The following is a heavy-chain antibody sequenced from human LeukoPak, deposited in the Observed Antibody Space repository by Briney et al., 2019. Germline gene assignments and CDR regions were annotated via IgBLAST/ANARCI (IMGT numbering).Heavy chain of an antibody. Sequence: PGGSLRLSCAASGFTFSSYSMNWVRQAPGKGLEWVSYISSSSSTIYYADSVKGRFTISRDNAKNSLYLQVNSLRAEDTAVYYCARSFPNPKYSGSYYGYFDYWGQGTLVTVSS. V-gene: IGHV3-48*04. CDR3: ARSFPNPKYSGSYYGYFDY. D-gene: IGHD1-26*01. J-gene: IGHJ4*02. CDR1: GFTFSSYS. CDR2: ISSSSSTI.